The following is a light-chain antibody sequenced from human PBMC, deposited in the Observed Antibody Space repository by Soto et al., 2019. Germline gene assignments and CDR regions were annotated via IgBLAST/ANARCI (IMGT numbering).Light chain of an antibody. Sequence: QSVLTQPASVSGSPGQSITISCTGSSSDVRDYKYVSWYQHHPDKAPKLLIYVNSNRPSGVSNRFSGSKSGNTASLTISGLQAEDGGDYYCSSYTSSDTPLVLRTGTKVTVL. CDR3: SSYTSSDTPLV. V-gene: IGLV2-14*01. CDR2: VNS. J-gene: IGLJ1*01. CDR1: SSDVRDYKY.